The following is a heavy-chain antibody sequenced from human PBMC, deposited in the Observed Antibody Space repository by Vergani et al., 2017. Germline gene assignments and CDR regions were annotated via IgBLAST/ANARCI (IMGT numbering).Heavy chain of an antibody. Sequence: QVQLVQSGAEVKKPGSSVKVSCKASGGTFSSYAISWVRQAPGQGLEWMGRIIPILGIANYAQKFQGRVTITADKSTSTAYMALSSLRSEDTAVYYCARGPDIVVVVAATEDGGWFDPWGQGTLVTVSS. CDR2: IIPILGIA. CDR3: ARGPDIVVVVAATEDGGWFDP. V-gene: IGHV1-69*04. D-gene: IGHD2-15*01. J-gene: IGHJ5*02. CDR1: GGTFSSYA.